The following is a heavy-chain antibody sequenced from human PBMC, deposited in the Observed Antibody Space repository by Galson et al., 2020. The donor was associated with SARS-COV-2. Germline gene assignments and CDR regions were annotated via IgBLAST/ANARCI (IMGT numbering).Heavy chain of an antibody. V-gene: IGHV1-2*02. Sequence: ASVKVSCKASGYTFTGYYMHWVRQAPGQGLEWMGWINPNSGGPNYAQKFQGRVTMTRDTSISTAYMELSRLRSDDTAVYYCARGTYDILTGYGADDAFDIWGQGTMVTVAS. CDR2: INPNSGGP. D-gene: IGHD3-9*01. J-gene: IGHJ3*02. CDR3: ARGTYDILTGYGADDAFDI. CDR1: GYTFTGYY.